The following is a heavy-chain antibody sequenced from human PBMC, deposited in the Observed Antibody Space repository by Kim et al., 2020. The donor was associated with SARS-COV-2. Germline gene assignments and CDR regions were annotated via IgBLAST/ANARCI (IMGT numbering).Heavy chain of an antibody. J-gene: IGHJ4*02. CDR3: ARDPLGDGYSFSDH. V-gene: IGHV3-53*01. D-gene: IGHD4-4*01. Sequence: ADAGQGRITISRDSYKNTVNLQMNSLRADDTAVYYCARDPLGDGYSFSDHWGQGTLVTVSS.